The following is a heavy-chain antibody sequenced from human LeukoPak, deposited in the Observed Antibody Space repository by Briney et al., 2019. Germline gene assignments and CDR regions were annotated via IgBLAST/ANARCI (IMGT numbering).Heavy chain of an antibody. Sequence: SETLFLTCTVSGGSVSSGSYYWSWIRQPPGKGLEWIGYIHYSGSTNYNPSLKSRVTISVDTSKNQFSLKLSSVTAADAAVYYCARDRSRGWFDPWGQGTLVTVSS. CDR1: GGSVSSGSYY. D-gene: IGHD1-26*01. CDR3: ARDRSRGWFDP. J-gene: IGHJ5*02. V-gene: IGHV4-61*01. CDR2: IHYSGST.